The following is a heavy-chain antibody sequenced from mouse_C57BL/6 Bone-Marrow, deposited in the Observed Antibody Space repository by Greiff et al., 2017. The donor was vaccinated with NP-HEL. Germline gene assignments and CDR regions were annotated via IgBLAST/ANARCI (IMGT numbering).Heavy chain of an antibody. CDR2: IDPSDSYT. CDR1: GYTFTSYW. V-gene: IGHV1-69*01. Sequence: VQLQQPGAELVMPGASVKLSCKASGYTFTSYWMHWVKQRPGQGLEWIGEIDPSDSYTNYNQKFKGKSTLTVDKSSSTAYMQLSSLTSEDSAVYYCARGGQLRLTFAYWGQGTLVTVSA. CDR3: ARGGQLRLTFAY. D-gene: IGHD3-2*02. J-gene: IGHJ3*01.